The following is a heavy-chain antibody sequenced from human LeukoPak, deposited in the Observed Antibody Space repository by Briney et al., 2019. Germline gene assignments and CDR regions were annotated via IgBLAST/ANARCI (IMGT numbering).Heavy chain of an antibody. CDR3: AKEIWPTVTTPGRTYFDY. V-gene: IGHV3-30*02. D-gene: IGHD4-17*01. Sequence: GGSLRLSCAASGFTFSSYWMSWVRQAPGKGLEWVAFIRYDESYKYCADSVKGRFTISRDNSKNTLYLQMTSLRTEDTAVYYCAKEIWPTVTTPGRTYFDYWGQGALVTVSS. J-gene: IGHJ4*02. CDR1: GFTFSSYW. CDR2: IRYDESYK.